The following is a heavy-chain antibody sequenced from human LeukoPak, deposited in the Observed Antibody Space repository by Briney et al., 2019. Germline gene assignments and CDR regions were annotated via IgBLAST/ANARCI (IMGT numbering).Heavy chain of an antibody. D-gene: IGHD1-26*01. V-gene: IGHV1-46*01. CDR1: GYTFTGYY. CDR3: ARDAEVGATCFDH. J-gene: IGHJ4*02. Sequence: ASVKVSCKASGYTFTGYYMHWVRQAPGQGLEWMGIINPSGGSTSYAQKFQGRVTMTRDTSTSTVYMELSSLRSEDTAVYYCARDAEVGATCFDHWGQGTLVTVSS. CDR2: INPSGGST.